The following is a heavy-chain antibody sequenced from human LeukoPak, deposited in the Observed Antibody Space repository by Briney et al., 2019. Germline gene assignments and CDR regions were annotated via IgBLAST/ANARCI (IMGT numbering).Heavy chain of an antibody. Sequence: ASVKVSCKASGYTFTSYDINSVRQATGQGLEWMGWMNPNSGNAGYAQKFQGRVTMTRNTSISTAYMELSSLRSEDTAVYSCARTMVRGVISAYDYGMDVWGQGTTVTVSS. CDR1: GYTFTSYD. V-gene: IGHV1-8*01. J-gene: IGHJ6*02. D-gene: IGHD3-10*01. CDR2: MNPNSGNA. CDR3: ARTMVRGVISAYDYGMDV.